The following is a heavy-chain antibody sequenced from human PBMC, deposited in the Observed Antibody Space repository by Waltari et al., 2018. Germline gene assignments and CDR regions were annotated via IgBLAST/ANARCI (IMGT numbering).Heavy chain of an antibody. CDR3: ARRGPVWGSPWFDP. CDR2: IYHIGCT. J-gene: IGHJ5*02. CDR1: GYSISSGYY. Sequence: QVQLQESGPGLVKPSETLSLTCAVSGYSISSGYYWGWIRQPPGTGLEWIGRIYHIGCTYYNPARKSRVTMSGDTAKNQFSLKLSSVTAADTAVYYCARRGPVWGSPWFDPWGQGTLVTVSS. V-gene: IGHV4-38-2*01. D-gene: IGHD2-21*01.